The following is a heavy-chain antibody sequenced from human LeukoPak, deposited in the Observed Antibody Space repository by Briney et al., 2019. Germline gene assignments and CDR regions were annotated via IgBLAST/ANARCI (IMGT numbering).Heavy chain of an antibody. D-gene: IGHD4-17*01. Sequence: GGSLRLSCAASGFTFSNYAIIWVRQGPGKGLEWVSGIRGSGHITSYADSVKGRFTVSRDNTKNTVFLQMNRLRGEDTAVYYCAKDPNGDYFGAFDFWGPGTMVTVSS. CDR1: GFTFSNYA. J-gene: IGHJ3*01. CDR2: IRGSGHIT. CDR3: AKDPNGDYFGAFDF. V-gene: IGHV3-23*01.